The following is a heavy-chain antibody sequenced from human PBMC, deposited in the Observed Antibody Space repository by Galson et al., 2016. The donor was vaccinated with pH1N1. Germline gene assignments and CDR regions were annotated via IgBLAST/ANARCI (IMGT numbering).Heavy chain of an antibody. J-gene: IGHJ4*02. V-gene: IGHV1-18*01. Sequence: QSGAEVKKPGESLKISCKASGYTFTAYGINWVRQAPGQGLEWMGRISAINASPSYAQKFQGRVTMTSDPSTNTAYMELGSLRSDDTAGYYSAPTAAAAYFAYWGQGTLITVSS. D-gene: IGHD6-13*01. CDR1: GYTFTAYG. CDR3: APTAAAAYFAY. CDR2: ISAINASP.